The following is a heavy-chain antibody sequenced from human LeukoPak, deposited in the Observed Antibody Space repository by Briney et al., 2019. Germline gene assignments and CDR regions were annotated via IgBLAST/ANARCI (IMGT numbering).Heavy chain of an antibody. CDR3: ARSGATGYAFDI. Sequence: PSETLSLTCTVSGGSISSGDYYWSWIRQPPGKGLEWIGYIYYSGSTYYNPSLKSRVTISVDTSKNQFSLKLSSVTAADTAVYYCARSGATGYAFDIWGQGTMVTVSS. D-gene: IGHD1-26*01. CDR2: IYYSGST. J-gene: IGHJ3*02. CDR1: GGSISSGDYY. V-gene: IGHV4-30-4*01.